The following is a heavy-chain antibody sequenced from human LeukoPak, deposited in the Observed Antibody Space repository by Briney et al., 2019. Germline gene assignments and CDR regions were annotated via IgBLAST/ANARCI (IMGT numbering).Heavy chain of an antibody. CDR1: GGSFSGYY. CDR3: ARRVKKGSYGYGGFDY. CDR2: INHSGST. Sequence: TSETLSLTCAVYGGSFSGYYWSWIRQPPGKGLEWIGEINHSGSTNYNPSLKSRVTISVDTSKNQFSLKLSSVTAADTAVYYCARRVKKGSYGYGGFDYWGQGTLVTVSS. D-gene: IGHD5-18*01. J-gene: IGHJ4*02. V-gene: IGHV4-34*01.